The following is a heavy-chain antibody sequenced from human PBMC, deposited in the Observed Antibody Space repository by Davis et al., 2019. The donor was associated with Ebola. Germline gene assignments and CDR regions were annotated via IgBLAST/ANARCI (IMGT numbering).Heavy chain of an antibody. CDR1: GFTFNFYV. Sequence: GESLKISCAGSGFTFNFYVMSWVRQAPGKGLEWVSAIDGGDGSTYYADSVKGRFTISRDNSKNTLYLQMNSLRADDTAVYYCAKGKDTAMVYVPHDYWGQGTLVTVSS. CDR2: IDGGDGST. D-gene: IGHD5-18*01. CDR3: AKGKDTAMVYVPHDY. V-gene: IGHV3-23*01. J-gene: IGHJ4*02.